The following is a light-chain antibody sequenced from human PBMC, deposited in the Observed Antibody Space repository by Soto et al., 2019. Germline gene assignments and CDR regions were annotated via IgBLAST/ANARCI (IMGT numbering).Light chain of an antibody. CDR2: EVT. CDR3: SSFAGGGNPVL. J-gene: IGLJ2*01. V-gene: IGLV2-8*01. CDR1: SSDVGGYNY. Sequence: QSALTQPPSASGSLGQSVTISCNETSSDVGGYNYVSWHQQHPGKAPKLMIYEVTKRPSGVPDRFSGSKSGNTASLTVSGLQAQDEADYHCSSFAGGGNPVLFGGGTKLTVL.